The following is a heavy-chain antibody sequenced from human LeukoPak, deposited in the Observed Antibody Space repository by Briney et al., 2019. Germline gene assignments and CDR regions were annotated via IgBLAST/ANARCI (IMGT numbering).Heavy chain of an antibody. CDR2: IRSKAYGGTT. J-gene: IGHJ4*02. CDR3: TRKDSSSWPPFDY. CDR1: GFTFCDYA. D-gene: IGHD6-13*01. Sequence: GGSLRLSCTASGFTFCDYAMRWVRQAPGKGRGWVGFIRSKAYGGTTEYAASVKGRFTISRDDSKSIAYLQINSLKTEDTAVYYCTRKDSSSWPPFDYWGQGTLVTVSS. V-gene: IGHV3-49*04.